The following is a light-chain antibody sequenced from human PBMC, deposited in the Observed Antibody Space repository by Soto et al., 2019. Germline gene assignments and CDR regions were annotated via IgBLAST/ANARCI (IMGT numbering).Light chain of an antibody. Sequence: GDRVTITCRASQSISGWLAWFQQKPGKAPKLLIYDASRLESGLPSRFSGSGSGTEFTLTISSLQPDDFATYYCQQYSTYVWTFGQGTKVEVK. J-gene: IGKJ1*01. CDR2: DAS. V-gene: IGKV1-5*01. CDR1: QSISGW. CDR3: QQYSTYVWT.